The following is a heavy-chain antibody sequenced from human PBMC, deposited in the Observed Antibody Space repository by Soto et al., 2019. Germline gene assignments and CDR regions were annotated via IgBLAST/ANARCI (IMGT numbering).Heavy chain of an antibody. CDR2: INPSGGST. CDR1: GCTFTSYY. J-gene: IGHJ6*02. D-gene: IGHD3-9*01. CDR3: ASCLYDILTGRYYGMDV. Sequence: EASVKVSCKASGCTFTSYYMHWVRQAPGQGLEWMGIINPSGGSTSYAQKFQGRVTMTRDTSTGTVYMELSSLRSEDTAVYYCASCLYDILTGRYYGMDVWGQGTTVTVSS. V-gene: IGHV1-46*01.